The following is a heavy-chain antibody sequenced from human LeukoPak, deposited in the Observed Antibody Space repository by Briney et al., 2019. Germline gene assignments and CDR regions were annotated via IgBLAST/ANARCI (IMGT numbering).Heavy chain of an antibody. CDR3: ARQGSGSYSGYLGPTWIDY. V-gene: IGHV4-38-2*02. CDR1: GYSISNGYY. D-gene: IGHD1-26*01. Sequence: PSETLSLTCTVSGYSISNGYYWGWIRQPPGKGLEWIGNIYHSGSTYYNPSLKSRVTISVDTSKNQFSLKLSSVTAADTAVYYCARQGSGSYSGYLGPTWIDYWGQGTLVTVSS. J-gene: IGHJ4*02. CDR2: IYHSGST.